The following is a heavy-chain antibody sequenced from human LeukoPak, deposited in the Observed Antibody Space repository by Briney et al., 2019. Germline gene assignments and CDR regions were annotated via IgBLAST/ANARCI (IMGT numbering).Heavy chain of an antibody. CDR1: GYRFTNYH. CDR2: IYPADSDT. CDR3: TRLISRGSDYNCVDD. Sequence: GESLKIFCKGSGYRFTNYHIGWVRQMPGKGLEWMGIIYPADSDTRYRPTFRGQVTISVDKSINTAYLQWSSLKASDTAMYYCTRLISRGSDYNCVDDWGQGTLITVSS. D-gene: IGHD4-11*01. J-gene: IGHJ4*02. V-gene: IGHV5-51*01.